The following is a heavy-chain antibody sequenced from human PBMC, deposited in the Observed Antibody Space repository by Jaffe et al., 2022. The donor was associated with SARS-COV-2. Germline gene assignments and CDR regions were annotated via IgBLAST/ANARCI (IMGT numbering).Heavy chain of an antibody. Sequence: QVQLVESGGGVVQPGRSLRVSCVASGFSFSSSAMHWVRQAPGKGLEWVAVMSFDGSKEYYAESVKGRFTISRDNSENTLYLQMNSLRDDDTAIYYCARNVMTGYFDHWGQGTLVTVSS. D-gene: IGHD3-9*01. V-gene: IGHV3-30*03. CDR2: MSFDGSKE. J-gene: IGHJ4*02. CDR3: ARNVMTGYFDH. CDR1: GFSFSSSA.